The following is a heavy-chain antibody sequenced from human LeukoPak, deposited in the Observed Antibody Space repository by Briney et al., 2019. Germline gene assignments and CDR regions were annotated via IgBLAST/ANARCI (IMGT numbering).Heavy chain of an antibody. CDR1: GFTFSVYS. V-gene: IGHV3-48*04. CDR3: ARDLSGSYYGVAFDI. J-gene: IGHJ3*02. D-gene: IGHD1-26*01. Sequence: GGSLRLSCAASGFTFSVYSMNWVRQPPGMGLEWVSYITSNSATIQYADSVKGRFTISRDNAKNSLYLQMNSLRAEDTAVYYCARDLSGSYYGVAFDIWGQGTMVTVSS. CDR2: ITSNSATI.